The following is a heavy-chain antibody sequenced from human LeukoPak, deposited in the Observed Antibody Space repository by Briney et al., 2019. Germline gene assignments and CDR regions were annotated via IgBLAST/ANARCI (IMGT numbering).Heavy chain of an antibody. CDR3: AREAYCGGPSCFAVNYMDV. CDR1: GSGFTFSEHW. Sequence: GGSLRLSCVASGSGFTFSEHWMGWVRQAPGERLEWVANIKGDGSETYYVDSVKGRFSVSRDNSKNSVYLQMNSLRGDDTALYRCAREAYCGGPSCFAVNYMDVWGKGTTVTVSS. CDR2: IKGDGSET. J-gene: IGHJ6*03. V-gene: IGHV3-7*01. D-gene: IGHD2-21*01.